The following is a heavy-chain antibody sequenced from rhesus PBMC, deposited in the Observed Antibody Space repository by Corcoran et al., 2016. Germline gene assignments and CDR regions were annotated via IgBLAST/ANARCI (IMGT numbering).Heavy chain of an antibody. J-gene: IGHJ4*01. D-gene: IGHD7-45*01. CDR3: ASSTGTSFDY. V-gene: IGHV4-169*02. CDR1: GGSISSSY. Sequence: QLQLQESGPGLVKPSETLSVTCAVSGGSISSSYWSWIRRAPGKGLEWIGYIYGSGSSTNYHPSLKSRVTLSVDTSKNQPSLKLSSVTAADTAVYYCASSTGTSFDYWGQGVLVTVSS. CDR2: IYGSGSST.